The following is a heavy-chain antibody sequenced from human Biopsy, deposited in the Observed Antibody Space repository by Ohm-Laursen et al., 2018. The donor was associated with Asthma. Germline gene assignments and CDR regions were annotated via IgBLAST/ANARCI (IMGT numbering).Heavy chain of an antibody. Sequence: SLRLSCAASGFTFGDYWISWVRQVPGKGLEWVAGIFFDGSNKYYADSVKGRFTISRDNSKDTLYLQVNSLRGDDTAVYYCARGKTWGRSYYFDYWGQGTLVTVSS. V-gene: IGHV3-30*19. CDR2: IFFDGSNK. D-gene: IGHD6-6*01. J-gene: IGHJ4*02. CDR3: ARGKTWGRSYYFDY. CDR1: GFTFGDYW.